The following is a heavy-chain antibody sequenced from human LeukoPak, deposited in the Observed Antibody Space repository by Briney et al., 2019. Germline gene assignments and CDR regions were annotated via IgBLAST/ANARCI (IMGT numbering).Heavy chain of an antibody. V-gene: IGHV4-61*02. Sequence: SETLSLTCTVSGGSISSDTYSWSWIRQPAGKKLEWIGRIYTSGSTNYNPSLKSRVTISVDTSKNQFSLKLSSVTAVDTAVYYCARAGYSSSWYYPVDYWGQGTLVTVSS. D-gene: IGHD6-13*01. CDR3: ARAGYSSSWYYPVDY. CDR2: IYTSGST. CDR1: GGSISSDTYS. J-gene: IGHJ4*02.